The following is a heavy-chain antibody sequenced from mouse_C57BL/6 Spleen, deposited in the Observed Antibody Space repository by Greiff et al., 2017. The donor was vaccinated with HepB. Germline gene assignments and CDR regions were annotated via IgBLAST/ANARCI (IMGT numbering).Heavy chain of an antibody. V-gene: IGHV1-54*01. CDR1: GYAFTNYL. D-gene: IGHD1-1*01. J-gene: IGHJ1*03. CDR3: ARGGVGVRYWYFDV. CDR2: INPGSGGT. Sequence: QVHVKQSGAELVRPGTSVKVSCKASGYAFTNYLIEWVKQRPGQGLEWIGVINPGSGGTNYNEKFKGKATLTADKSSSTAYMQLSSLTSEDSAVYLCARGGVGVRYWYFDVWGTGTTVTVSS.